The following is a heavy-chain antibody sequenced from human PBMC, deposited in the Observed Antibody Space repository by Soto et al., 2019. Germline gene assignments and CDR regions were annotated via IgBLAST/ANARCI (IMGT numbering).Heavy chain of an antibody. Sequence: QVQLVESGGGVVHPGRSLSLSCAGSGFMFSNNGRHWVRRAPGKGLEWVAFISYDGSETFYADSVKGRFTISRDNSKSTLFLHMSSLKNEDTDVYYCAITSVADASFDYWGQGTLVTVSS. CDR1: GFMFSNNG. V-gene: IGHV3-30*03. CDR2: ISYDGSET. J-gene: IGHJ4*02. CDR3: AITSVADASFDY. D-gene: IGHD4-4*01.